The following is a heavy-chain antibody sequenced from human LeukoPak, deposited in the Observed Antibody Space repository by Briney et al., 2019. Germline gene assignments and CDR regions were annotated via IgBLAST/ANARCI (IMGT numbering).Heavy chain of an antibody. D-gene: IGHD3-10*02. CDR3: ARAMYIRGAKYYYYYMDV. CDR1: GGSISSYY. Sequence: KASETLSLTCTVSGGSISSYYWSWIRQPAGKGLEWIGYIYYSGSTNYNPSLKSRVTISVDTSKNQFSLKLSSVTAADTAVYYCARAMYIRGAKYYYYYMDVWGKGTTVTVSS. CDR2: IYYSGST. J-gene: IGHJ6*03. V-gene: IGHV4-59*01.